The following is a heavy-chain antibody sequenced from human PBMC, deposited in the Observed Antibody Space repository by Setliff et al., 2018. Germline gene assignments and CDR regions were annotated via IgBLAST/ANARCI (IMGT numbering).Heavy chain of an antibody. CDR3: ARVHYETSTYSPTLFDH. CDR1: GFSFSDYY. V-gene: IGHV3-11*01. CDR2: ISNDAYTI. J-gene: IGHJ4*02. Sequence: GESLKISCAASGFSFSDYYMMWIRQAPGKGLEWVSYISNDAYTIHYADSMKGRLTISRDNSKNSVFLQMNSLRVEDTAAYYCARVHYETSTYSPTLFDHWGQGALVTVSS. D-gene: IGHD3-22*01.